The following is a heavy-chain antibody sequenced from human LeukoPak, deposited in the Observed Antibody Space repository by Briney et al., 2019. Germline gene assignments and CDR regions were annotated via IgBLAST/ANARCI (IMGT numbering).Heavy chain of an antibody. V-gene: IGHV3-23*01. CDR1: GFTFSIYW. CDR3: AKAVEWSVAISTEYFQQ. J-gene: IGHJ1*01. D-gene: IGHD3-3*01. Sequence: LPGGSLRLSCAASGFTFSIYWMHWVRQAPGKGLEWVSAISGSGGSTYHADSVKGRFTISRDNSKNTLYLQMNSLRAEDTAVYYCAKAVEWSVAISTEYFQQWGQGTLVTVSS. CDR2: ISGSGGST.